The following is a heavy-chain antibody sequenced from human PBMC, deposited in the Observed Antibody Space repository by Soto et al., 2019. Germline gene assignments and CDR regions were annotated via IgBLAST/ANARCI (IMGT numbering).Heavy chain of an antibody. CDR2: IYHSGST. V-gene: IGHV4-30-2*01. D-gene: IGHD2-15*01. CDR1: GGSISSGGYS. CDR3: AKDDCSICNGPAYNFDMDV. J-gene: IGHJ6*02. Sequence: SETLSLTCAVSGGSISSGGYSRSWIRQPPGKGLEWIGYIYHSGSTYYNPSLKSRVTISVDRSKNQFSLKLASVTAADTAIYYCAKDDCSICNGPAYNFDMDVWGQGTTVTVSS.